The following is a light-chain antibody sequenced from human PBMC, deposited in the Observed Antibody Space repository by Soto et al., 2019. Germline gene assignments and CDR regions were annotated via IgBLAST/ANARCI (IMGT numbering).Light chain of an antibody. CDR1: SSDIGSYDL. Sequence: QSVLTQPASVSGSPGQSITISCTGTSSDIGSYDLVSWYQQHPGTAPKLIIYEVTKRPSGVSTRFSGSKSGNAASLTISGLQAVDEADYYCCSFADFNDVFGTGTKVTVL. CDR2: EVT. CDR3: CSFADFNDV. J-gene: IGLJ1*01. V-gene: IGLV2-23*02.